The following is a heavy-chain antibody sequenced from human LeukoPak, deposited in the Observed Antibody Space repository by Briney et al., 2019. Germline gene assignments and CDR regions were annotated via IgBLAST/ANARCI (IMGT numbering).Heavy chain of an antibody. CDR3: AKNTQNDGGPLGY. CDR1: GFTFSSYW. J-gene: IGHJ4*02. D-gene: IGHD1-1*01. CDR2: INSDGSST. Sequence: GGSLRLSCAASGFTFSSYWMHWVRQAPGKGLVWVSRINSDGSSTSYADSVKGRFTISRDNAKNTLYLQMNSLRAEDTAVYYCAKNTQNDGGPLGYWGQGTLVTVSS. V-gene: IGHV3-74*01.